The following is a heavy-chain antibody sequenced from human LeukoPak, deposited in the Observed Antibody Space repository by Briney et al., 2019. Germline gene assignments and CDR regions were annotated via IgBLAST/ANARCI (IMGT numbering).Heavy chain of an antibody. Sequence: GASVKVSCKASGSTFTSYGISWVRRAPGQRLEWMGWISAYNGNTNYAQKLQGRVTVTTDTSTSTAYMELRSLRSADTAVYYCARVKALYCSSTSCYRGAFDIWGQGTMVTVSS. CDR2: ISAYNGNT. V-gene: IGHV1-18*01. CDR1: GSTFTSYG. CDR3: ARVKALYCSSTSCYRGAFDI. J-gene: IGHJ3*02. D-gene: IGHD2-2*02.